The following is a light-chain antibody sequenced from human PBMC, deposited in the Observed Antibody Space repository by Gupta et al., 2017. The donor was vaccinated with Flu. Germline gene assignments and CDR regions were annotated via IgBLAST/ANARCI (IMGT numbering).Light chain of an antibody. CDR1: QGLSYW. CDR2: GAS. V-gene: IGKV1-12*01. Sequence: PSSVSASVGDGVTITCRASQGLSYWLAWFQQKPGKAPELLIYGASNLQSGVPSRFSGSGSGTEFTLTISRVRPEDSAIYYCRQANSFRYTFGQGTKMEIK. CDR3: RQANSFRYT. J-gene: IGKJ2*01.